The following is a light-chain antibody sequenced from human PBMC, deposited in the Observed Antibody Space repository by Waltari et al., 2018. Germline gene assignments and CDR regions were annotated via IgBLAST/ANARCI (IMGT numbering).Light chain of an antibody. CDR1: TPHIAPNY. J-gene: IGLJ3*02. CDR3: AAWDDSLSGWV. Sequence: QSVLTQPPSASGTPGQTVPIPCSGSTPHIAPNYVCWYQQVPETAPTLLLYRNNPRPSGVPDRFSGSKSGTSASLAISGLRSEDEADYYCAAWDDSLSGWVFGGGTKLTVL. V-gene: IGLV1-47*01. CDR2: RNN.